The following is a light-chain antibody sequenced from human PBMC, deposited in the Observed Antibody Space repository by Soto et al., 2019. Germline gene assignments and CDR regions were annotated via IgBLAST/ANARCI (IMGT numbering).Light chain of an antibody. CDR3: QPYCSSPWT. CDR1: QSVSSSY. V-gene: IGKV3-20*01. Sequence: EIVLTQSPGTLSLSPGERATLSCRASQSVSSSYLAWYQQKPGQAPRLLIYGASSRATGFPDRFSGGGSGTHFTLTISSLEGEDVALYYCQPYCSSPWTFGQGTTGEIK. CDR2: GAS. J-gene: IGKJ1*01.